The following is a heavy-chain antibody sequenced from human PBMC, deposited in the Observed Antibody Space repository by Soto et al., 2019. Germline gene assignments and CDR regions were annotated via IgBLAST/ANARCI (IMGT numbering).Heavy chain of an antibody. CDR2: IYWDNDI. D-gene: IGHD6-13*01. Sequence: QITLKESGPPLVKPTETLTLTCTFSGFSLTTSGVSVGWIRQPPGKALEWLALIYWDNDIRYSPFLKSRLTIAKDTSKNQVVLTMTNMDPVDTATYYCAHAYTGSSWFQNWFDPWGQGTLVTVSS. V-gene: IGHV2-5*02. J-gene: IGHJ5*02. CDR3: AHAYTGSSWFQNWFDP. CDR1: GFSLTTSGVS.